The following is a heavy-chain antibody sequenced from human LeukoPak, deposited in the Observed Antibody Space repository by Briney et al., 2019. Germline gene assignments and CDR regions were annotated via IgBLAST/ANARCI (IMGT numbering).Heavy chain of an antibody. D-gene: IGHD3-10*01. CDR1: GGSISSSSYY. J-gene: IGHJ3*02. V-gene: IGHV4-39*07. CDR2: IYYSGST. CDR3: ARGAVGCFGESRYAFDI. Sequence: SETLSLTCTVSGGSISSSSYYWGWIRQPPGKGLEWIGSIYYSGSTYYNPSLKSRVTISVDTSKNQFSLKLSSVTAADTAVYYCARGAVGCFGESRYAFDIWGQGTMVTVSA.